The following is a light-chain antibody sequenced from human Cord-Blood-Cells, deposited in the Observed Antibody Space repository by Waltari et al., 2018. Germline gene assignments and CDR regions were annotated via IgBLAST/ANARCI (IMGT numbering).Light chain of an antibody. CDR1: KLGEHY. CDR2: QDS. CDR3: QAWDSSNVV. V-gene: IGLV3-1*01. Sequence: SYELTQPPSVSVSPGQTASITRAGDKLGEHYACRYQQKPGQSPVLVIYQDSTRPSGIPERFSGSNSGNTATLTISGTQAMDEADDYCQAWDSSNVVFGGGTKLTVL. J-gene: IGLJ2*01.